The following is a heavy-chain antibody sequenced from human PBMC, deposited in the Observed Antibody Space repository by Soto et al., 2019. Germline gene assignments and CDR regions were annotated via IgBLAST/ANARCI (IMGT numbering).Heavy chain of an antibody. CDR1: GGSISTFY. J-gene: IGHJ4*02. CDR2: ISYSGIT. CDR3: AGHPNVNSDSESDY. D-gene: IGHD5-12*01. Sequence: SETLSLTCTVSGGSISTFYWSWIRQPPGKGLEWIGYISYSGITNYNPSLKSRVTMSVDTSKNQFSLRLTSVTAADTAVYYCAGHPNVNSDSESDYWGQGTLVTVSS. V-gene: IGHV4-59*08.